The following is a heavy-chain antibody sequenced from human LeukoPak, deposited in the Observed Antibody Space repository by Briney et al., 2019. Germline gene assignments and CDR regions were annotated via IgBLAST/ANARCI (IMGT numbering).Heavy chain of an antibody. CDR2: ISSISDTI. V-gene: IGHV3-48*01. CDR1: GFTFSTLG. J-gene: IGHJ4*02. CDR3: AREWDF. Sequence: GGSLRLSCAASGFTFSTLGMNWVRQAPGKGLEWASHISSISDTIKYADSVKGRFTISRDNDKNLLYLQMNSLRADDTAVYYCAREWDFWGQGTLVTVSS.